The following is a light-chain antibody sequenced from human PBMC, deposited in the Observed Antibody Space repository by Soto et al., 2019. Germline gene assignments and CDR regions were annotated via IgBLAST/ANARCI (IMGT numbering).Light chain of an antibody. CDR1: QSVRTTS. CDR2: GVS. Sequence: EIVLTQSPGTLSLSPGERATLSCRATQSVRTTSLAWYQQRPGQAPRLLIYGVSSRATGIPDRFSGSGSGTDFSLTISKLEPEDFGVYYCQQYGRSLMWTFGQGTKVEIK. J-gene: IGKJ1*01. CDR3: QQYGRSLMWT. V-gene: IGKV3-20*01.